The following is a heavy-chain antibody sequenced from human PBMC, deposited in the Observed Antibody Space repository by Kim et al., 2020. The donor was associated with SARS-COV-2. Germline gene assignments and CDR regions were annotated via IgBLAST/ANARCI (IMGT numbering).Heavy chain of an antibody. CDR3: ARGVWGGHCSGGSCYSDLDY. J-gene: IGHJ4*02. V-gene: IGHV3-11*06. Sequence: RFTISRDNAKNSLYLQMNSLRAEDTAVYYCARGVWGGHCSGGSCYSDLDYWGQGTLVTVSS. D-gene: IGHD2-15*01.